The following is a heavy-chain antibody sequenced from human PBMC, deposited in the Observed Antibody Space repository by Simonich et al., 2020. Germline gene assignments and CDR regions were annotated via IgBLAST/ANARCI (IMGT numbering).Heavy chain of an antibody. CDR2: ISWNSGSI. CDR1: GFTFDDYA. V-gene: IGHV3-9*03. J-gene: IGHJ4*02. CDR3: AKDRYSSSSGSFDY. Sequence: EVQLVESGGGLVQPGRSLRLSCAASGFTFDDYAMHWVRQAQGRGLEWVSGISWNSGSIGYADSVKGRFTISRDNAKNSLYLQMNSLRAEDMALYYCAKDRYSSSSGSFDYWGQGTLVTVSS. D-gene: IGHD6-6*01.